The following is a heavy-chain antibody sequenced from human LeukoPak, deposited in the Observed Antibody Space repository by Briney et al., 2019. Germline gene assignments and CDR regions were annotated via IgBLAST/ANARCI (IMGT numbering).Heavy chain of an antibody. J-gene: IGHJ5*02. CDR3: ARDHAMVGGSWFDP. CDR1: GGSISSSSYY. CDR2: IYYSGST. V-gene: IGHV4-39*07. D-gene: IGHD2-8*01. Sequence: TSETLSLTCTVSGGSISSSSYYWGWIRQPPGKGLEWIGSIYYSGSTYYNPSLKSRVTISVDTSKNQFSLKLSSVTAADTAVYYCARDHAMVGGSWFDPWGQGTLVTVSS.